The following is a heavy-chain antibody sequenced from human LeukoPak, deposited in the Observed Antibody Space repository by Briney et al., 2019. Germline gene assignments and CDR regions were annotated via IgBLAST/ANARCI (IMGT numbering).Heavy chain of an antibody. CDR1: GLTFSSYG. V-gene: IGHV3-30*03. Sequence: GRSLRLSCAASGLTFSSYGMHWVRQAPGQGLEWVAVISYDGSNKYYADSVKGRFTISRDNSKNTVYLQRNSLSSEDTAVYYCARGRPITARFDYWGQGTLVTVSS. D-gene: IGHD3-16*01. CDR2: ISYDGSNK. J-gene: IGHJ4*02. CDR3: ARGRPITARFDY.